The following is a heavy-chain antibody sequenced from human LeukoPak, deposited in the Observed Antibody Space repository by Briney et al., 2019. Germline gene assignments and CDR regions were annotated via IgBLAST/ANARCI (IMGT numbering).Heavy chain of an antibody. CDR3: ARGPSLGYFDY. V-gene: IGHV1-69*02. J-gene: IGHJ4*02. Sequence: ASVKVSCKASGGTFSSYTISWVRQAPGQGLEWMGRIIPILGIANYAQKFQGRVTITAGKSTSTAYMELSSLRSEDTAVYYCARGPSLGYFDYWGQGTLVTVSS. CDR1: GGTFSSYT. CDR2: IIPILGIA.